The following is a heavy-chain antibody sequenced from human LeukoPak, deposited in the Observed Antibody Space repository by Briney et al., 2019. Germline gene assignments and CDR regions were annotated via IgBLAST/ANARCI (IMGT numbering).Heavy chain of an antibody. Sequence: PGGSLRLSCAASGFTFSTYSMNWVRQAPGKGLEWVSYISSSSSTTYYADSVKGRLTISRDNAKNSLYLQMNSLRAEDTAVYYCARERYRNMDVWGKGTTVTVSS. J-gene: IGHJ6*03. CDR2: ISSSSSTT. CDR1: GFTFSTYS. CDR3: ARERYRNMDV. V-gene: IGHV3-48*01. D-gene: IGHD5-18*01.